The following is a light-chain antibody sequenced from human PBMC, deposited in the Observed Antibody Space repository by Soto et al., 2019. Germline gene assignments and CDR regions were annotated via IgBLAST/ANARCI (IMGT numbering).Light chain of an antibody. V-gene: IGLV3-9*01. CDR1: NIGSKN. CDR2: RDS. J-gene: IGLJ7*01. Sequence: SYELTQPLSASVALGQTARITRGGNNIGSKNVHWYQQKPGQAPVLVIYRDSNRPSGIPERFSGSNSGNTATLTISRAQAGDEADYYCQVWDSSTVFGGGTQLTVL. CDR3: QVWDSSTV.